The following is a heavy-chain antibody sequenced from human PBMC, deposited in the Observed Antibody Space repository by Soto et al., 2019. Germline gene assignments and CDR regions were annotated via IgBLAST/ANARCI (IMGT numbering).Heavy chain of an antibody. J-gene: IGHJ3*01. V-gene: IGHV3-48*03. CDR1: GFSFSAFE. Sequence: EAKLEESGGGLIEPGGSLRLSCAASGFSFSAFEMNWVRQAPGKGPEWVAHIKSGGSFTLYAASVKGRFTISRDDADNSLYLQMNRLRAEDTALYYCTKEKPVMNSGYDAFDLWGRGTMVTVSS. D-gene: IGHD5-12*01. CDR2: IKSGGSFT. CDR3: TKEKPVMNSGYDAFDL.